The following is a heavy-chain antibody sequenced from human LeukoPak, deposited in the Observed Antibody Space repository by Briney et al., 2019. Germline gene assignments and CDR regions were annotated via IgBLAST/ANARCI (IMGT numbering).Heavy chain of an antibody. J-gene: IGHJ2*01. D-gene: IGHD1-26*01. CDR3: AKDRTVGASYWYFDL. Sequence: GGSLRLSCSASGFTFSTYWMSWVRQAPGKGLEWVANMRRGGNEIYYLDSVRGRFTISRDNARNSLYLQMNSLRAEDTAVYYCAKDRTVGASYWYFDLWGRGTLVTVSS. V-gene: IGHV3-7*01. CDR1: GFTFSTYW. CDR2: MRRGGNEI.